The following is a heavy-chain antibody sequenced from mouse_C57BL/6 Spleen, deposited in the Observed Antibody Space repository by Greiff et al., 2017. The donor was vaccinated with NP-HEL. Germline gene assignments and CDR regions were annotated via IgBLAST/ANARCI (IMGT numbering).Heavy chain of an antibody. V-gene: IGHV1-50*01. CDR1: GYTFTSYW. J-gene: IGHJ3*01. CDR3: AREETAQSLFAY. Sequence: QVQLQQPGAELVKPGASVKLSCKASGYTFTSYWMQWVKQRPGQGLEWIGEIDPSDSYTNYNQKFKGKATLTVDTSSSTAYMQLSSLTSEDSAVYDCAREETAQSLFAYWGQGTLVTVSA. D-gene: IGHD3-2*02. CDR2: IDPSDSYT.